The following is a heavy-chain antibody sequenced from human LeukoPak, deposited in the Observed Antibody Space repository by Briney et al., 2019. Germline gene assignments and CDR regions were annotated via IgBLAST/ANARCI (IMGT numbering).Heavy chain of an antibody. CDR2: ISGRNGYT. CDR3: ARDMLNSGGYRADY. CDR1: GYTFTSYG. Sequence: GASVKVSCRTSGYTFTSYGISWVRQAPGQGLEWMGWISGRNGYTNYAQKLQDRVTMTTDTSTSTAYMELRSLRSDDTAVYYCARDMLNSGGYRADYWGQGTLVTVSS. D-gene: IGHD3-10*01. V-gene: IGHV1-18*01. J-gene: IGHJ4*02.